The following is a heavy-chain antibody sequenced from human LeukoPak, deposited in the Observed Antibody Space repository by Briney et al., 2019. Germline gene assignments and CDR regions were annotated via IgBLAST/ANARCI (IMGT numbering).Heavy chain of an antibody. D-gene: IGHD3-22*01. Sequence: GGTLRLSCAASGFTFSSYNMNWVRQAPGKGLEWVSFISSSSGSYIYYADSVKGRFTISRDNAKNSLYLQMNSLRAEDTAVYYCARYYYDSSGYYSYYYYYYMDVWGKGTTVTVSS. CDR3: ARYYYDSSGYYSYYYYYYMDV. V-gene: IGHV3-21*01. CDR2: ISSSSGSYI. CDR1: GFTFSSYN. J-gene: IGHJ6*03.